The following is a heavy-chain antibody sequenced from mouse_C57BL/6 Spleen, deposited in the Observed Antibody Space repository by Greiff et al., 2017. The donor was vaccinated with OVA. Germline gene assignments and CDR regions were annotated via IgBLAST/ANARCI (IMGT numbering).Heavy chain of an antibody. Sequence: EVQLVESGPGLVKPSQSLSLTCSVTGYSITSGYYWHWIRQFPGNKLEWMGYISYDGSNNYNPSLQNRISITRDTSKNQFFLKWNSVTTEDTATYYCAREGITTAVDYWGQGTTLTVSS. D-gene: IGHD1-2*01. CDR2: ISYDGSN. CDR3: AREGITTAVDY. J-gene: IGHJ2*01. V-gene: IGHV3-6*01. CDR1: GYSITSGYY.